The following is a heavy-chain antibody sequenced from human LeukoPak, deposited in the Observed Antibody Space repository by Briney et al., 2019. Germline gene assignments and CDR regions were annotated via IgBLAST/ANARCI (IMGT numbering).Heavy chain of an antibody. CDR3: ARVGYYESSGYYEY. Sequence: ASVKVSCKASGSAFIRYYMHWVRQAPGQGLEWMGRINPNSGGTNYAQKFQGRVTMTRDTSISTVYMELSRLRSDDTAVYYCARVGYYESSGYYEYWGQGTLVTVS. V-gene: IGHV1-2*06. CDR2: INPNSGGT. CDR1: GSAFIRYY. J-gene: IGHJ4*02. D-gene: IGHD3-22*01.